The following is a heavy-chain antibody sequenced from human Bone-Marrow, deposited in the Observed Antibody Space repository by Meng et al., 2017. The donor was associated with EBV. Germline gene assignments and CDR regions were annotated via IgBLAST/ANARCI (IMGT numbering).Heavy chain of an antibody. CDR2: MNPDSGDT. Sequence: QVQLLQSVAEVKNPGAPVTGSCKASGYPFTRYDINWVRQAPGQGLEWMGWMNPDSGDTGYVQKFQGRVTMTRNISINTAYMDLSSLRSEDTAVYYCARDVYASGSYRSDPWGQGTLVTVSS. CDR3: ARDVYASGSYRSDP. J-gene: IGHJ5*02. D-gene: IGHD3-10*01. V-gene: IGHV1-8*01. CDR1: GYPFTRYD.